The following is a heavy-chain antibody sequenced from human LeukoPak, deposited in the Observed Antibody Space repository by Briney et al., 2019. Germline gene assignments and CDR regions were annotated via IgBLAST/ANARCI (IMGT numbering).Heavy chain of an antibody. CDR2: IWYDGSNK. CDR3: AKGQPAHYYYYYMDA. Sequence: PGRSLRLSCAASGFTFSSYGMHWVRQAPGKGLEWVAVIWYDGSNKYYADSVKGRFTISRDNSKNTLYLQMNSLRAEDTAVYYCAKGQPAHYYYYYMDAWGKGTTVTVSS. V-gene: IGHV3-33*06. CDR1: GFTFSSYG. J-gene: IGHJ6*03.